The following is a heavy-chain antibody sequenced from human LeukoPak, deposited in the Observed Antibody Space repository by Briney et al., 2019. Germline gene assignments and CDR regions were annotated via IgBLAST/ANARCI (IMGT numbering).Heavy chain of an antibody. V-gene: IGHV1-3*01. CDR1: GYTFTSYA. D-gene: IGHD6-13*01. Sequence: GASVKVSCKASGYTFTSYAMHWVRQAPGQRLEWMGWINAGNGNTKYSQKFQGRVTITRDTSGSTAYMELSRLRSEDTAVYYCASISSSWYYFDYWGQGTLVTVSS. CDR3: ASISSSWYYFDY. CDR2: INAGNGNT. J-gene: IGHJ4*02.